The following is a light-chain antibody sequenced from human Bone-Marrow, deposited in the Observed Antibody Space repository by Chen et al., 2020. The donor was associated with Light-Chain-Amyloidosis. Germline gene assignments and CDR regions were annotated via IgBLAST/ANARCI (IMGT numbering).Light chain of an antibody. V-gene: IGKV1-39*01. J-gene: IGKJ4*01. CDR3: QQSYISPFN. CDR1: QTINSY. CDR2: AAS. Sequence: IQMTQSPPSLAASVGDRLTITCRASQTINSYLNWYQQKPGKAPKLLIYAASNLERGVPSRFSGSGSGTDFALTIISLQPDDFATYFCQQSYISPFNFGGGTKVDIK.